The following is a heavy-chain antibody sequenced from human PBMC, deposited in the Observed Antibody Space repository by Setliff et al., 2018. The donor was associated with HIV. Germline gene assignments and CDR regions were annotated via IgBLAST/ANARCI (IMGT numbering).Heavy chain of an antibody. J-gene: IGHJ4*02. V-gene: IGHV3-30*07. CDR3: VRGLGSEFDY. CDR2: ISSDGSDK. D-gene: IGHD2-15*01. CDR1: GFAFRNYL. Sequence: GGSLRLSCAASGFAFRNYLFHWVRQAPGKGLEWVAIISSDGSDKNYADSVKGRFTIARDDSKKSLYLQMNSLKIEDTAVYYCVRGLGSEFDYWGQGTLVTVSS.